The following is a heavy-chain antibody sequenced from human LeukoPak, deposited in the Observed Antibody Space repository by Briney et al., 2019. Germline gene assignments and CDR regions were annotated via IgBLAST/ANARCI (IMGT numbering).Heavy chain of an antibody. V-gene: IGHV3-48*01. CDR2: ISSGSSTI. CDR1: GFTFSSYS. D-gene: IGHD3-22*01. Sequence: GGSLRLSCAVSGFTFSSYSMNWVRQAPGKGLEWVSYISSGSSTIYYADSVKGRFTISRDNAKNSLYLQMNGLRAEDTAVYYCARVQGGSAYDSWGQGTLVIVSS. J-gene: IGHJ4*02. CDR3: ARVQGGSAYDS.